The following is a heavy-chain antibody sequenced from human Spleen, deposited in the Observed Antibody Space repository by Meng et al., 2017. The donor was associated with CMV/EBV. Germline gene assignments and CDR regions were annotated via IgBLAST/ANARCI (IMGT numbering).Heavy chain of an antibody. V-gene: IGHV3-30*02. CDR1: GFTFSSYG. CDR3: AKPNNWNFLFDY. CDR2: IRYDESNK. Sequence: GGSLRLSCAASGFTFSSYGLHWVRHAPGKGLEWVTFIRYDESNKYYADSVKGRFTISSDNSKNTLYLQMNSLRAEDTAVYYCAKPNNWNFLFDYWGRGTLVTVSS. D-gene: IGHD1-20*01. J-gene: IGHJ4*02.